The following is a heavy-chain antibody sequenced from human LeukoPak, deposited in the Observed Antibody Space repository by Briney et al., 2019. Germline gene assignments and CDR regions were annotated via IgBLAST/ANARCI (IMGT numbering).Heavy chain of an antibody. CDR2: ISAYNGNT. CDR1: GYTFSSYY. Sequence: ASVKVSCKTSGYTFSSYYIHWVRQAPGQGLEWMGWISAYNGNTNYAQKLQGRVTMTTDTSTSTAYMELRSLRSDDTAVYYCARPLYSSGWYGFDYWGQGTLVTVSS. J-gene: IGHJ4*02. CDR3: ARPLYSSGWYGFDY. V-gene: IGHV1-18*04. D-gene: IGHD6-19*01.